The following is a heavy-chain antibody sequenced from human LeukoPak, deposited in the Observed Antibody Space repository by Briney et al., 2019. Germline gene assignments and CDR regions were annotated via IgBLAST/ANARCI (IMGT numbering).Heavy chain of an antibody. CDR3: AKQLGYCSDGSCYFPY. D-gene: IGHD2-15*01. V-gene: IGHV3-23*01. J-gene: IGHJ4*02. CDR2: ISNNGGYT. CDR1: GFTFSSSA. Sequence: QPGGSLRLSCAASGFTFSSSAMSWVRQAPGKGLEWVSAISNNGGYTYYADSVQGRFTISRDNSKSTLCLQMNGLRAEDTAVYYCAKQLGYCSDGSCYFPYWGQGTLVTVSS.